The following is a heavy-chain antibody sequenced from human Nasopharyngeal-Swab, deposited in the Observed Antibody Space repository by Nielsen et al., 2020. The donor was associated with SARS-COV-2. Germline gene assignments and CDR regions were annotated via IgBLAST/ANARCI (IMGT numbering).Heavy chain of an antibody. J-gene: IGHJ4*02. D-gene: IGHD6-13*01. CDR3: AREAAVTNTLDY. Sequence: ASVKVSCKASGYTFTGYYMHWVRQAPGQGLEWMGWINPNSGGTNYAQKFQGRVTMTRDTSISTAYMELSRLRSDDTAVYYCAREAAVTNTLDYWGQGTLVTVSS. CDR2: INPNSGGT. CDR1: GYTFTGYY. V-gene: IGHV1-2*02.